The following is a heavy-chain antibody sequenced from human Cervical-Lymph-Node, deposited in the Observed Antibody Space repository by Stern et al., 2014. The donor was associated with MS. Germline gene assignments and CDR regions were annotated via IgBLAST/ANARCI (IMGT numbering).Heavy chain of an antibody. CDR1: GLTFSTSV. V-gene: IGHV3-33*01. J-gene: IGHJ3*02. CDR2: VWNDGSKE. D-gene: IGHD2/OR15-2a*01. Sequence: VQLVHSGGGVVQPGRSLRLSCVASGLTFSTSVLPWVRQAPRQGLEWVAVVWNDGSKEPFTESVKGRFSTSRYTAKNTLHLQMSSLRAEDTAVYFCATSTASDAFDIWGQGTLVTVSS. CDR3: ATSTASDAFDI.